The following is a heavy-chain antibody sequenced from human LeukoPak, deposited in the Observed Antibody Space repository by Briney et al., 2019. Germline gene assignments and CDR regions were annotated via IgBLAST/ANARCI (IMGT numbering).Heavy chain of an antibody. CDR3: AREIVVAASDY. CDR1: GFTFSSYE. CDR2: ISGSGSTI. V-gene: IGHV3-48*03. D-gene: IGHD6-19*01. Sequence: PGGSLRLSCAASGFTFSSYEMNWVRQAPGKGLEWVSYISGSGSTIYYADSVKGRFTISRDNAKNSLYLQMNSLRAEDTAVYYCAREIVVAASDYWGQGTLVTVSS. J-gene: IGHJ4*02.